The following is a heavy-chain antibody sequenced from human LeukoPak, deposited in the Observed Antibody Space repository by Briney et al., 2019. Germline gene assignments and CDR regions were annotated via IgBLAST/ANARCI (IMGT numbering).Heavy chain of an antibody. J-gene: IGHJ5*02. CDR2: ISSSSNPI. Sequence: GGSLRLSCAASGFTFSSYSMNWVRQAPGKGLEWVSYISSSSNPIYYAHSVKGRFTMSRDNAKNSLYLQMNSLRAEDTAVYYCARGGLVWFDPWGQGTLVTVSS. CDR3: ARGGLVWFDP. D-gene: IGHD2-15*01. CDR1: GFTFSSYS. V-gene: IGHV3-48*04.